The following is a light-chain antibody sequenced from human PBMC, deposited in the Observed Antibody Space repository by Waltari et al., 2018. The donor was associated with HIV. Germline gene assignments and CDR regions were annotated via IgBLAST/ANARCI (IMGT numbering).Light chain of an antibody. CDR3: AAWDDSLNAYV. CDR1: VSNIGTNT. CDR2: SLE. Sequence: QSVLTQTPSASGTPGPRVIVSCSGSVSNIGTNTVNWYQQLPGAAPRLLIHSLEQRPSGVPDRFSGSKSGASASLASSGLQSEDEADYYCAAWDDSLNAYVFGGGTKVTVL. J-gene: IGLJ1*01. V-gene: IGLV1-44*01.